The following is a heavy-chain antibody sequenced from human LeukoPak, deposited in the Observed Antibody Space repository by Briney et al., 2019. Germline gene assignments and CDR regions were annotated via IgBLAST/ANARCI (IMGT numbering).Heavy chain of an antibody. CDR1: GGTFSSYA. CDR2: IIPIFGTA. CDR3: ARGQQTVYYFDY. Sequence: GASVKVSCKSSGGTFSSYAISWVRQAPGQGLEWMGGIIPIFGTANCAQKFQGRVTITTDESTSTAYMELSSLRSEDTAVYYCARGQQTVYYFDYWGQGTLVTVSS. V-gene: IGHV1-69*05. J-gene: IGHJ4*02. D-gene: IGHD6-13*01.